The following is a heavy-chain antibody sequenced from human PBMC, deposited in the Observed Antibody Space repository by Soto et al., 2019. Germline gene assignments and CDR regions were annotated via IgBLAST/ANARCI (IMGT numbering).Heavy chain of an antibody. D-gene: IGHD2-21*02. V-gene: IGHV3-23*01. J-gene: IGHJ5*02. CDR3: ATDSPPCGGDCYRPPWFDP. Sequence: EVQLLESGGGLVQPGGSLRLSCAASGFTFSSYAMSWVRQAPGKGLEWVSAISGSGGSTYYADSVKGRFTISRNNSKNTLYLQMNSLRDEDTAVYYCATDSPPCGGDCYRPPWFDPWGQGTLVTVSS. CDR1: GFTFSSYA. CDR2: ISGSGGST.